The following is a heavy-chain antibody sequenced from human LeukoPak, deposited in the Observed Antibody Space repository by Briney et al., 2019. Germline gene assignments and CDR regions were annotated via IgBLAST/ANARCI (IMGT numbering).Heavy chain of an antibody. D-gene: IGHD5-18*01. CDR3: ARHTQLWLGGYYYMDV. J-gene: IGHJ6*03. CDR1: GGSFSGYY. Sequence: PSETLSLTCAVYGGSFSGYYWSWIRQPPGKGLEWIGEINHSGSTNYNPSLKSRVTISVDTSKNQFSLKLSSVTAADTAVYYCARHTQLWLGGYYYMDVWGKGTTVTVSS. V-gene: IGHV4-34*01. CDR2: INHSGST.